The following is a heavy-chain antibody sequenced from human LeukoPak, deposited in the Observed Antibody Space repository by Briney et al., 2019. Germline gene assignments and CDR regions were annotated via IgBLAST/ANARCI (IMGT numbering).Heavy chain of an antibody. CDR3: ARQSDDLGYFQH. CDR2: IYYSGNA. Sequence: TLSLTCTVSGGSISSAGYYWRWIRHHPGKGLESIGYIYYSGNAYYNPSLESRVTISVDTSKNQFSLKLSSVTAADTAVYYCARQSDDLGYFQHWGQGTLVTVSS. D-gene: IGHD3-16*01. V-gene: IGHV4-31*03. CDR1: GGSISSAGYY. J-gene: IGHJ1*01.